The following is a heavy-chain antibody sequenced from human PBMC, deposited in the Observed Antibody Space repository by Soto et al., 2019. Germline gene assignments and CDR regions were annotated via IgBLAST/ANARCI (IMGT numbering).Heavy chain of an antibody. D-gene: IGHD3-22*01. Sequence: ASVKVSCKASGGTFSSYAISWVRQAPGQGLEWMGGIIPIFGTANYAQKFQGRVTITADKSTSTAYMELSSLRSEDTAVYYCARKSQNYDSSGYYLAFGNWFDPWGQGTLVTVS. CDR2: IIPIFGTA. J-gene: IGHJ5*02. CDR3: ARKSQNYDSSGYYLAFGNWFDP. CDR1: GGTFSSYA. V-gene: IGHV1-69*06.